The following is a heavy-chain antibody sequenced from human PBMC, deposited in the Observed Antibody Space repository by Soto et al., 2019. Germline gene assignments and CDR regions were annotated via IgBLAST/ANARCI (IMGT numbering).Heavy chain of an antibody. CDR1: GFAFSSYA. CDR2: ISSNGGST. D-gene: IGHD6-19*01. Sequence: PGGSLRLSCAASGFAFSSYAMHPVRPAPGKGLEYVSAISSNGGSTYYANSVKGRFTISRDNSKNTLYLQMGSLRAEDMAVYYCARAISVANYYYYYMDVWGKGTTVTVSS. J-gene: IGHJ6*03. V-gene: IGHV3-64*01. CDR3: ARAISVANYYYYYMDV.